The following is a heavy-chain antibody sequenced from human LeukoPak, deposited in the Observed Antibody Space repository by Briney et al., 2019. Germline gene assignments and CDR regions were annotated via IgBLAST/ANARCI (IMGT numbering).Heavy chain of an antibody. D-gene: IGHD6-19*01. CDR2: IYYSGST. CDR1: GGPISSSNYY. CDR3: ARQIKAYSSGWYDYFDY. Sequence: PSETLSLTCTVSGGPISSSNYYWGWIRQPRGKGLEWIGSIYYSGSTYYNPSLKSRVTISVDTSKNQFSLNLSSVTAADTAVYYCARQIKAYSSGWYDYFDYWGHGTLVTVSS. J-gene: IGHJ4*01. V-gene: IGHV4-39*01.